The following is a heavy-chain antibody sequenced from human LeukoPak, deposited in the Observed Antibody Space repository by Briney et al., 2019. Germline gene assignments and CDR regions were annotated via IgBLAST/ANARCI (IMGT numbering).Heavy chain of an antibody. CDR2: ISGSGGST. CDR3: AKALRTPFLWQQLESPFDY. V-gene: IGHV3-23*01. J-gene: IGHJ4*02. D-gene: IGHD6-13*01. CDR1: GFTFSSYA. Sequence: PGGSLRLSCAASGFTFSSYAMSWVRQAPGKGLEWVSAISGSGGSTYYADSVKGRFTISRDNSKNTLYLQMDSLRAEDTAVYYCAKALRTPFLWQQLESPFDYWGQGTLVTVSS.